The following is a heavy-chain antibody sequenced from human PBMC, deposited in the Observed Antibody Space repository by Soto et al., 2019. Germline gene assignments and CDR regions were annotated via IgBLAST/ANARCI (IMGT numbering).Heavy chain of an antibody. CDR3: ATLSVSLSGPYGINV. Sequence: PXETLSLTFSVSGYSVTSRKYYWAWIRQPPGKGLEWIGSMFYSGLTYYNPSLKSRVTLSVDTSKNQFSVRLKSVTAADTAVYYCATLSVSLSGPYGINVWGQGTTVTVSS. CDR1: GYSVTSRKYY. J-gene: IGHJ6*01. D-gene: IGHD2-15*01. V-gene: IGHV4-39*01. CDR2: MFYSGLT.